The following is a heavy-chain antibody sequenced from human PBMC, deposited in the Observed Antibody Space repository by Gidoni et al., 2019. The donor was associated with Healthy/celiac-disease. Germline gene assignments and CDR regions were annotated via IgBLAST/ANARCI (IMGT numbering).Heavy chain of an antibody. V-gene: IGHV1-69*01. Sequence: QVQLVQSGAEVKKPGSSVKVSCKASGGTFSSYAISWVRQAPGQGLEWMGGIIPSFGTANDAQKFQGRVTITADESTSTAYMELSSLRSEDTAVYYCARARVVPAAADYYYYGMDVWGQGTTVTVSS. CDR2: IIPSFGTA. CDR3: ARARVVPAAADYYYYGMDV. CDR1: GGTFSSYA. J-gene: IGHJ6*02. D-gene: IGHD2-2*01.